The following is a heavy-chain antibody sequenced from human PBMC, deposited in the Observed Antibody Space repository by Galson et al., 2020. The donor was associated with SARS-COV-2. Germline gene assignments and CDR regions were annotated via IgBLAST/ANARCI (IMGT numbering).Heavy chain of an antibody. Sequence: SETLSLTCTVSGGSISSYYWSWIRQPPGKGLEWIGYIYYSGSTNYNPSLKSRVTISVDTSKNQFSLKLSSVTAADTAVYYCASYYYDSSGYSYGMDVWGQGTTVTVSS. CDR2: IYYSGST. V-gene: IGHV4-59*01. CDR3: ASYYYDSSGYSYGMDV. J-gene: IGHJ6*02. CDR1: GGSISSYY. D-gene: IGHD3-22*01.